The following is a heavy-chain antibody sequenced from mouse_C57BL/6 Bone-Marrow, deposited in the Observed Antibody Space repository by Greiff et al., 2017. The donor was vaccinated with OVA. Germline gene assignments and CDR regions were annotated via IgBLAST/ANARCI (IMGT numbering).Heavy chain of an antibody. V-gene: IGHV5-16*01. Sequence: EVKLMESEGGLVQPGSSMKLSCTASGFTFSDYYMAWVRQVPEKGLEWVANINYDGSSTYYLDSLKSRFIISRDNAKNILYLQMSSLKSEDTATYYCVRDLGVTTTGYFDVWGTGTTVTVSS. J-gene: IGHJ1*03. CDR2: INYDGSST. CDR3: VRDLGVTTTGYFDV. CDR1: GFTFSDYY. D-gene: IGHD2-2*01.